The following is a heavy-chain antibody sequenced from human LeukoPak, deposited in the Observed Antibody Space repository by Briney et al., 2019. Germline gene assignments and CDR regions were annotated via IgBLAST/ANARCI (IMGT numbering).Heavy chain of an antibody. J-gene: IGHJ4*02. D-gene: IGHD3-10*01. Sequence: SETLSLTCTVSGGSISSSSYYWGWIRQPPGKGLEWIGSIYYSGSTYYNPSLKSRVTISVDTSKNQFSLKLGSVTAADTAVYYCARLRFGFDFDYWGQGTLVTVSS. V-gene: IGHV4-39*01. CDR1: GGSISSSSYY. CDR3: ARLRFGFDFDY. CDR2: IYYSGST.